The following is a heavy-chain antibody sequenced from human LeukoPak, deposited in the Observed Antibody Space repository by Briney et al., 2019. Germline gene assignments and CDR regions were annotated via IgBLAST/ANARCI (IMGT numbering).Heavy chain of an antibody. D-gene: IGHD4-23*01. CDR3: ARDYGGNSDY. J-gene: IGHJ4*02. V-gene: IGHV3-7*04. CDR2: IKQDGSEK. CDR1: GFTFSSYW. Sequence: GGSLRLSCAASGFTFSSYWMRWVRQAPGKGLEWVANIKQDGSEKYYVDSMKGRFTISRDNTKNSLYLQMTSLRAEDTAVYYCARDYGGNSDYWGQGTLVTVSS.